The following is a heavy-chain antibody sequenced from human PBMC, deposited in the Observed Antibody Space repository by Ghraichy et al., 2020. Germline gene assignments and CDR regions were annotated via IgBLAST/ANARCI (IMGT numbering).Heavy chain of an antibody. CDR1: GGSISSRSYF. J-gene: IGHJ4*02. CDR2: IYYSGSA. CDR3: ARHESELGERPFSFGY. D-gene: IGHD3-16*01. V-gene: IGHV4-39*01. Sequence: SETLSLTCTVSGGSISSRSYFWGWIRQSPGKGLEWIGSIYYSGSAYYDPSLKSRVTISVDTSKNQFSLILTSVTAADTAVYYCARHESELGERPFSFGYWGQGTLVTVSS.